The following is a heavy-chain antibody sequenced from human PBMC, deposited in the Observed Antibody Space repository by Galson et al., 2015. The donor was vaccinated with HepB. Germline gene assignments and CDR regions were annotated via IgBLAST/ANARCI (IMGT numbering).Heavy chain of an antibody. CDR1: GYTFTNYW. D-gene: IGHD6-13*01. V-gene: IGHV5-51*01. CDR3: ARQGNSWWPY. CDR2: IYCGESDT. Sequence: QSGAEVKKPGESLRISCKGSGYTFTNYWIGWVRQMPGKGLEWLGIIYCGESDTRYNPSFQGQVTISVDRSTRTAYLQWSSLKASDTAIYYCARQGNSWWPYWGQGTQVTVSS. J-gene: IGHJ4*02.